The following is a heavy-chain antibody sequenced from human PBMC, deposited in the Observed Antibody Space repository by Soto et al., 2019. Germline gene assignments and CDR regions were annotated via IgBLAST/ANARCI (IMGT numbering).Heavy chain of an antibody. J-gene: IGHJ4*02. CDR2: ISSASSET. CDR1: GFTFGRVS. Sequence: LGGSLRLSCEASGFTFGRVSMNWVRQVPGKGLEWVASISSASSETWYADSGKCRFIISRDNAQNSLFLQMNTLRPEDSAIYYCARVAYWGPGTQVTVSS. CDR3: ARVAY. V-gene: IGHV3-21*04.